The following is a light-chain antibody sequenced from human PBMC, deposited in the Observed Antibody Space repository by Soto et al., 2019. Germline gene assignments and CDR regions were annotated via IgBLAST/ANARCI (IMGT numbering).Light chain of an antibody. CDR3: SSYTSSTTLV. CDR2: EVY. J-gene: IGLJ2*01. Sequence: QSALTQPASVSGSPGQSITISCTGTSSDVGGYNYVSWYQQHPGKAPKLMIYEVYNRPSGVSNRFSGSKSGNTASLTTSGLXXXXXADYYCSSYTSSTTLVFGGGTQLT. V-gene: IGLV2-14*01. CDR1: SSDVGGYNY.